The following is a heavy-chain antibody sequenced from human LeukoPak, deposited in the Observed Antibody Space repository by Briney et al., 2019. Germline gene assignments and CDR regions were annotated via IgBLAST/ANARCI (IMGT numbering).Heavy chain of an antibody. Sequence: GGSLRLSCAASGFTFSSYWMSWVRQAPGKGLEWVANIKQDGSDQSYVDSVKGRFTISRDNAKNSLYLQMNSLRAEDTAVYFCATLRRGNFDYWGQGTLVTVSS. CDR2: IKQDGSDQ. D-gene: IGHD4-17*01. V-gene: IGHV3-7*01. J-gene: IGHJ4*02. CDR3: ATLRRGNFDY. CDR1: GFTFSSYW.